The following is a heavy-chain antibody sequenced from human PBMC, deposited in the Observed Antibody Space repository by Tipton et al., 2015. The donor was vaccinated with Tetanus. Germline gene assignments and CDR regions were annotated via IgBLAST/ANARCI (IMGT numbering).Heavy chain of an antibody. D-gene: IGHD1-7*01. Sequence: TLSLTCTVSGGSXXXGGXXXSXXXQHXXXGLXXXGDIYYSGSTYYNPSLKSXVTISXDTSXNQFSXQLNSVTAGDTAVYYCARXXXRGXXGWXXXDYWGQGTLVTVSS. CDR3: ARXXXRGXXGWXXXDY. J-gene: IGHJ4*02. CDR1: GGSXXXGGXX. CDR2: IYYSGST. V-gene: IGHV4-31*03.